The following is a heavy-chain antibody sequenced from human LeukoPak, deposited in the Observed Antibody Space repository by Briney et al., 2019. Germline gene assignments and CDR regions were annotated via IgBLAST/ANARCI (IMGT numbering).Heavy chain of an antibody. CDR2: IYYYGST. D-gene: IGHD5-24*01. CDR3: ARQTLFRSERWLQFFDY. J-gene: IGHJ4*02. V-gene: IGHV4-39*01. CDR1: GGSIRSSSYY. Sequence: SETLSLTCTVSGGSIRSSSYYWGWIRQPPGKGLEWIGSIYYYGSTYDNPSLKSRVTISVDTSKNQFSLKLSSVTAADTAVYYCARQTLFRSERWLQFFDYWGQGTLVTVSS.